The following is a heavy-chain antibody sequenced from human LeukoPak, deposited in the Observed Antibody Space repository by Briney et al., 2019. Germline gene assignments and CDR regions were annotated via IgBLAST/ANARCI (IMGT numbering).Heavy chain of an antibody. CDR1: GYTFTSYG. Sequence: ASVTVSCKASGYTFTSYGISWVRQAPGQGLEWMGWISAYNGNTNYAQKLQGRVTMTTDTSTSTAYMELRSLRSDDTAVYYCARGPSITTFGVVIIGDPSYNWFDPWGQGTLVTVSS. J-gene: IGHJ5*02. D-gene: IGHD3-3*01. V-gene: IGHV1-18*01. CDR2: ISAYNGNT. CDR3: ARGPSITTFGVVIIGDPSYNWFDP.